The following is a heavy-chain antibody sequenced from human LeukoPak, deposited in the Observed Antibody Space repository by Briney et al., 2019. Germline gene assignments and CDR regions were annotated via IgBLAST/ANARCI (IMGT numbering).Heavy chain of an antibody. Sequence: ASVKVSCKASGYAFTNYGITWVRQAPGQGLEWMGWSSPYNGKTNYAQKLQGRVTMTTDTSTNTAYMELRSLRSDDTAVYYCARGGIDIVTVPVSNWFDPWGQGTLVTVSS. CDR2: SSPYNGKT. J-gene: IGHJ5*02. D-gene: IGHD2/OR15-2a*01. V-gene: IGHV1-18*01. CDR1: GYAFTNYG. CDR3: ARGGIDIVTVPVSNWFDP.